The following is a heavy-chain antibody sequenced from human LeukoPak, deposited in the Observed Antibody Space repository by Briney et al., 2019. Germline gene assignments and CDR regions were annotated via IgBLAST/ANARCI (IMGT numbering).Heavy chain of an antibody. CDR2: IYYSGST. Sequence: PSETLSLTCTVSGGSISSSSYYWGWIRQPPGKGLEWIGSIYYSGSTYYNPSLKSRVTISVDTSKNQFSLKLSSVTAADTAVYYCARPGGYDSSGYYEYYFDYWGQGTLVTVSS. D-gene: IGHD3-22*01. V-gene: IGHV4-39*01. CDR1: GGSISSSSYY. CDR3: ARPGGYDSSGYYEYYFDY. J-gene: IGHJ4*02.